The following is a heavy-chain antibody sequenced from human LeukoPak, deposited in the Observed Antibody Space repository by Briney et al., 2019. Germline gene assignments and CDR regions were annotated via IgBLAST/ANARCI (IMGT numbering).Heavy chain of an antibody. J-gene: IGHJ4*02. CDR1: GFTFSSYA. D-gene: IGHD5-12*01. CDR3: ARGPSGYHNT. Sequence: PGGSLRLFCAASGFTFSSYAMSWVRQAPGKGLEWVSTITGSDGSTFYADSVKGRFTISRDNSKNTLYLQMNSLRAEDTAVYYCARGPSGYHNTGGQGTLVTVSS. V-gene: IGHV3-23*01. CDR2: ITGSDGST.